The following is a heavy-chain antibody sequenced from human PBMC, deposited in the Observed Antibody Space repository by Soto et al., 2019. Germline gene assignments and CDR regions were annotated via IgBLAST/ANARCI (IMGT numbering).Heavy chain of an antibody. Sequence: PGGSLRLSCAASGFTFSNYAMSWVRQAPGKGLEWVSAFSGSGGSTYYADSVKGRFTISRDNSKNTLYLEMNSLRVDDTAVYYRAKDVGASPTGDFDYWGRGTLVTVSS. J-gene: IGHJ4*02. V-gene: IGHV3-23*01. CDR3: AKDVGASPTGDFDY. CDR1: GFTFSNYA. D-gene: IGHD1-26*01. CDR2: FSGSGGST.